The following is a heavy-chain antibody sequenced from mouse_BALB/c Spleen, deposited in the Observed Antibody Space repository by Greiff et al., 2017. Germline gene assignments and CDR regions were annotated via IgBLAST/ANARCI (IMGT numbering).Heavy chain of an antibody. D-gene: IGHD2-14*01. J-gene: IGHJ3*01. V-gene: IGHV1S127*01. Sequence: QVQLKQPGAELVKPGASVKMSCKASGYTFTSYWMHWVKQRPGQGLEWIGVIDPSDSYTSYNQKFKGKATLTVDTSSSTAYMQLSSLTSEDSAVYYCTRSGYYRYDDPAWFAYWGQGTLVTVSA. CDR3: TRSGYYRYDDPAWFAY. CDR2: IDPSDSYT. CDR1: GYTFTSYW.